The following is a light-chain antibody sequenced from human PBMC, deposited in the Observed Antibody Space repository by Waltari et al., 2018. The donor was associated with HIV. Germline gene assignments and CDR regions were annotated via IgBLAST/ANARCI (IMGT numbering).Light chain of an antibody. CDR2: NNK. Sequence: QSVLTQPPSASGTPGQRVTISCSGRSSRIDINTVNWYQQRPGTAPKLLIYNNKQRPSGVPDRFSGSKSDTSASLAISGLQSEDEADYFCAAWDDRLSVVFGGGTKLTVL. CDR3: AAWDDRLSVV. CDR1: SSRIDINT. J-gene: IGLJ3*02. V-gene: IGLV1-44*01.